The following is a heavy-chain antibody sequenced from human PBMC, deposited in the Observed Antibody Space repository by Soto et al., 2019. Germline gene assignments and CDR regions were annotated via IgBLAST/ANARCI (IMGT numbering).Heavy chain of an antibody. V-gene: IGHV1-18*01. CDR1: GYTFSSYG. Sequence: QVQLVQSGAEVKKPGASVKVSCKASGYTFSSYGINWVRQAPGQGLEWMGWISAYNGNTNYAQKLQGRVSITTDTSTSTAYMERRSLRSDDTAVYYCSRDGASGYYYGYWGQGTLVTVTS. D-gene: IGHD3-22*01. CDR3: SRDGASGYYYGY. CDR2: ISAYNGNT. J-gene: IGHJ4*02.